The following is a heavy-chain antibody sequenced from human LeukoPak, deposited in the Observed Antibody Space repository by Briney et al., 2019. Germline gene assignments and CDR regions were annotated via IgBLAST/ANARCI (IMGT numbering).Heavy chain of an antibody. CDR2: IGSTSSTI. J-gene: IGHJ3*01. Sequence: GGSLRLSCEVSGFTLSSYEMNWVRQAPGKGLEWVSYIGSTSSTIYYADSVKGRFTISRDNAKNSLYLQMNSLRAEDTAVYYCARDHHRRLYDSQARDTFDLWGQGTMVTVSS. CDR3: ARDHHRRLYDSQARDTFDL. D-gene: IGHD3-22*01. V-gene: IGHV3-48*01. CDR1: GFTLSSYE.